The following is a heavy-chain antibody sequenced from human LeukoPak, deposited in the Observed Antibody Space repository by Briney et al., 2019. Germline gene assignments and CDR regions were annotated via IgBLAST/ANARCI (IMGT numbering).Heavy chain of an antibody. CDR1: GFTFSSYA. V-gene: IGHV3-23*01. CDR2: ISGSGGST. CDR3: AKDGTTTITFDY. Sequence: QPGGSLRLSCAASGFTFSSYAMSWVRQAPGKGLEYVSVISGSGGSTHYRDSVKGRFTISRDNSKNTLYLQMNSLRVGDTAVYYCAKDGTTTITFDYWGQGTLVTVSS. D-gene: IGHD1-1*01. J-gene: IGHJ4*02.